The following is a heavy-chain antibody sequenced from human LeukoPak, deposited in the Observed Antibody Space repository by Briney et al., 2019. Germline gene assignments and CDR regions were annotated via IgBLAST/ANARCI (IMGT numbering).Heavy chain of an antibody. CDR1: GFTFSSYA. J-gene: IGHJ4*02. Sequence: GGSLRLSCAASGFTFSSYAMSWVRQAPGKGLEWVSAISGSGGSTYYAGSVKGRFTISRDNSKNTLYLQMNSLRAEDTAVYYCAKDWYYDFWSGYSNWGQGTLVTVSS. V-gene: IGHV3-23*01. CDR2: ISGSGGST. CDR3: AKDWYYDFWSGYSN. D-gene: IGHD3-3*01.